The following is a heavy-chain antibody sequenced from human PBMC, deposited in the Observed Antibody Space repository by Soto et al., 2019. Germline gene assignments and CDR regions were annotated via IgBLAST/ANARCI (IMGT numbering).Heavy chain of an antibody. Sequence: QVQLVQSGAEVKKPGSSVKVSCKASGGTFTSNVISWVRQAPGQGLEWMGGIIPIFSTTNYAQKFQGRLTITADESTSTAYMELSSLRSEDTALYYCAVYSGSHPWGDFWGQGTPVTVSS. CDR2: IIPIFSTT. V-gene: IGHV1-69*01. D-gene: IGHD1-26*01. J-gene: IGHJ4*02. CDR3: AVYSGSHPWGDF. CDR1: GGTFTSNV.